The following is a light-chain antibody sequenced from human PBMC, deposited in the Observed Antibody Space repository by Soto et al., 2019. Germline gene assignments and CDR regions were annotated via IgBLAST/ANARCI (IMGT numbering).Light chain of an antibody. CDR3: QQYGTSPWT. V-gene: IGKV3-20*01. CDR2: GAS. Sequence: EIVLTQSPGTLSLPPGERATLSCRASQSVSSSCLAWYQQKPGQAPRLLIYGASNRATGIPDRFSGSGSGTDFTLTISRLEPEDFAVYYCQQYGTSPWTFGQGTKVDI. J-gene: IGKJ1*01. CDR1: QSVSSSC.